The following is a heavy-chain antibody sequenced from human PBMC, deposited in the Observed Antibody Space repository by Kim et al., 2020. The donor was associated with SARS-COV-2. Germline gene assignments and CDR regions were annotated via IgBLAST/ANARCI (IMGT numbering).Heavy chain of an antibody. V-gene: IGHV3-30*18. CDR1: GFTFSSYG. D-gene: IGHD2-21*02. CDR3: ANQPRSIVVVTDYGMDV. J-gene: IGHJ6*02. Sequence: GGSLRLSCAASGFTFSSYGMHWVRQAPGKGLEWVAVISYDGSNKYYADSVKGRFTISRDNSKNTLYLQMNSLRAEDTAVYYCANQPRSIVVVTDYGMDVWGQGTTVTVSS. CDR2: ISYDGSNK.